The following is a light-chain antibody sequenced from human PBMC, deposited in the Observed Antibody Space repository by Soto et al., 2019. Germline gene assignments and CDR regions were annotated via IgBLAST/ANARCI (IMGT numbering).Light chain of an antibody. CDR3: QQYNKWWT. CDR1: QSVSLS. J-gene: IGKJ1*01. Sequence: EIVLTQSPATLSLSPGGRATLSCRASQSVSLSLAWYQQKPGQAPMHLIYDASKRASGFPARFSGSGSGTEFTLTISRLQSEDFAVYYCQQYNKWWTFGQGAKVE. CDR2: DAS. V-gene: IGKV3-11*01.